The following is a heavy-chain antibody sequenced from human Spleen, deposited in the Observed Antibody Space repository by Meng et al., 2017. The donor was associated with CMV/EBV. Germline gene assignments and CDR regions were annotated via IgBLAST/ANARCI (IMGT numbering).Heavy chain of an antibody. CDR2: ISAYNGNT. V-gene: IGHV1-18*01. J-gene: IGHJ4*02. CDR1: GYTFTSYG. CDR3: ARGGAINYYDSSLDY. D-gene: IGHD3-22*01. Sequence: SGYTFTSYGISWVRQAPGQGLEWMGWISAYNGNTNYAQKLQGRVTMTTDTSTSTAYMELRSLRSDDTAVYYCARGGAINYYDSSLDYWGQGTLVTVSS.